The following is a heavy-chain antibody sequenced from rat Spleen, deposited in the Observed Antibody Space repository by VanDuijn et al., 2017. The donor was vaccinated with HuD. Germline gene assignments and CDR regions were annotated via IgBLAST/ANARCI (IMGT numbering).Heavy chain of an antibody. CDR3: ARHYYNVDEYFDY. J-gene: IGHJ2*01. CDR2: ISYDGTAT. D-gene: IGHD1-12*01. CDR1: GLSFSNYD. V-gene: IGHV5-25*01. Sequence: EVQLVESGGGLVQPGRSMKLSCAASGLSFSNYDMAWVRQPPTKGLEWVASISYDGTATYYRDSMKGRFTLSRDNANSTLYLRMDSLRSEDTSTYYCARHYYNVDEYFDYWGQGVMVTVSS.